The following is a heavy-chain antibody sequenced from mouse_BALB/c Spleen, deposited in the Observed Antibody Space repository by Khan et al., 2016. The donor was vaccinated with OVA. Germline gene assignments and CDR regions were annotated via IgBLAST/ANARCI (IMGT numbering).Heavy chain of an antibody. CDR2: ISSAGDYT. V-gene: IGHV5-6*01. D-gene: IGHD4-1*01. CDR1: GFTFSSYS. J-gene: IGHJ3*01. Sequence: EVQLVESGGDLVKPGGSLKLSCAASGFTFSSYSMSWVRQTPDKRLEWVTTISSAGDYTYYPDSVKRRFTISRDNAKNTLYLQMSSLKSEDTAMYYCASHLTGSFAYWGQGTLVTVSA. CDR3: ASHLTGSFAY.